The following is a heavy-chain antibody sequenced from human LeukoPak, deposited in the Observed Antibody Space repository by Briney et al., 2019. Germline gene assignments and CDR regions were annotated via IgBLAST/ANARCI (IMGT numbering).Heavy chain of an antibody. Sequence: GGSLRLSCAASGFTFSSYWMSWVRQAPGKGLEWVAVIWYDGSNKYYADSVKGRFTISRDNSKNTLYLQMNSLRAEDTAVYYCARGMQQLVRSPFDYWGQGTLVTVSS. D-gene: IGHD6-13*01. J-gene: IGHJ4*02. CDR3: ARGMQQLVRSPFDY. CDR1: GFTFSSYW. V-gene: IGHV3-33*08. CDR2: IWYDGSNK.